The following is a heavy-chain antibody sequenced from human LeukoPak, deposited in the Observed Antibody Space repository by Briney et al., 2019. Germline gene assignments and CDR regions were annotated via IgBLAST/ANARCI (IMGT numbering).Heavy chain of an antibody. CDR3: AREQHDSSGYYLNPDDY. Sequence: PSETLSLTCAVYGGSFSGYYWSWIRQPPGKGLEWIGEINHSGSTNYNPSLKSRVTISVDTSKNQFSLKLSSVTAADTAVYYCAREQHDSSGYYLNPDDYWGQGTLVTVSS. CDR2: INHSGST. D-gene: IGHD3-22*01. J-gene: IGHJ4*02. CDR1: GGSFSGYY. V-gene: IGHV4-34*01.